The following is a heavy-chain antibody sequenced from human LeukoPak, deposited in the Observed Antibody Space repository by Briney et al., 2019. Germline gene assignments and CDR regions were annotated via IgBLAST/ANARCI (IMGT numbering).Heavy chain of an antibody. Sequence: GGSLRLSCAASGFTFSSFWMTWVRQAPGKGLQWVANIKQDGSEKYYVESVKGRFTVSRDNAKNSLSLQMNSLRAEDMAVYYCTRGYYYFDYWGQGTLVTVSS. CDR3: TRGYYYFDY. D-gene: IGHD2-15*01. CDR2: IKQDGSEK. CDR1: GFTFSSFW. V-gene: IGHV3-7*03. J-gene: IGHJ4*02.